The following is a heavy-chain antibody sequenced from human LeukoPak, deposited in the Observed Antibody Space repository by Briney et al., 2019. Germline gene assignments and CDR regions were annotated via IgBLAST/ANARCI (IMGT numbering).Heavy chain of an antibody. CDR3: ARDGGSSGWYEFDY. CDR1: GFTSSSYW. D-gene: IGHD6-19*01. V-gene: IGHV3-7*01. Sequence: PGGSLRLSCAASGFTSSSYWMSWVRQAPGKGLEWVANIKQDGSEKYYVDSVKGRFTISRDNAKNSLYLQMNSLRAEDTAVYYCARDGGSSGWYEFDYWGQGTLVTVSS. CDR2: IKQDGSEK. J-gene: IGHJ4*02.